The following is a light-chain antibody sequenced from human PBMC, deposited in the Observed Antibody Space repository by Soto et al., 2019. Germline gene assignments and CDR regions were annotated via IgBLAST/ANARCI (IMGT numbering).Light chain of an antibody. CDR2: EDT. CDR3: CCYAGSRIYV. V-gene: IGLV2-23*01. J-gene: IGLJ1*01. CDR1: SSDVGSYDL. Sequence: QSVLTQPASVSGSPGQSITISCTGSSSDVGSYDLVSWYRQHPGKAPELMIYEDTERPSGVSDRFSGSKSGNTASLTISGLQAEDEADYYCCCYAGSRIYVFGSGTKVTVL.